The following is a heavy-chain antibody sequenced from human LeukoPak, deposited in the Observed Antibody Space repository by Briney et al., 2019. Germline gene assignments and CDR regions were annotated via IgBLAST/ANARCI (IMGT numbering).Heavy chain of an antibody. Sequence: ASVKVSSKASGYTFTGYYMHWVRQAPGQGLEWMGWINPNSGGTNYAQKFQGRVTTTRDTSISTAYMELSRLRSDDTAVYYCARDPGWGSYYLYYFDYWGQGTLVTVSS. J-gene: IGHJ4*02. D-gene: IGHD1-26*01. CDR1: GYTFTGYY. CDR2: INPNSGGT. V-gene: IGHV1-2*02. CDR3: ARDPGWGSYYLYYFDY.